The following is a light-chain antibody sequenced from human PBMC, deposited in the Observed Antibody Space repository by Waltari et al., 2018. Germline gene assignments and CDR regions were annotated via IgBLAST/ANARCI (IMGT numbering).Light chain of an antibody. CDR1: SSDVGGYNY. CDR2: DVS. Sequence: QSALTQPASVSGSPGQSITISCTGTSSDVGGYNYVSWYQQHPGKAPKLIIYDVSDRPSGVSNRFSGSKSGNTASLTISGLQAEDETDYYCSSYTSSSTRVVFGGGTNLTVL. J-gene: IGLJ2*01. CDR3: SSYTSSSTRVV. V-gene: IGLV2-14*03.